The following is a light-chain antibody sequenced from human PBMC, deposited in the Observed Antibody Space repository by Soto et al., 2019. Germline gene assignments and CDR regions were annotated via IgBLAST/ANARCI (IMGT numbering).Light chain of an antibody. Sequence: EIVLTQSPATLSLSPGERATLSCRASQTFSSSLAWYQQKPGQDPRLLIYEVSNRATGIPARFSGSGSGADFTLTISSLEPGDFALYYCQQHINWPLTFGGGTKV. CDR3: QQHINWPLT. CDR2: EVS. J-gene: IGKJ4*01. CDR1: QTFSSS. V-gene: IGKV3-11*01.